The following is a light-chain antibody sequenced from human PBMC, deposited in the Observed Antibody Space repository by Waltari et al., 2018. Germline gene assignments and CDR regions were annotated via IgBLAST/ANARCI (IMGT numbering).Light chain of an antibody. J-gene: IGLJ1*01. V-gene: IGLV1-40*01. CDR3: QSYDSSLSAFYV. CDR2: GNS. CDR1: SPNTGAGYD. Sequence: QSVLTQPPSVSGAPGQRVTISCTGSSPNTGAGYDVHWYQQLPGPAPKLPIYGNSNRPSGVPDRFSGSKSGTSASLAITGLQAEDEADYYCQSYDSSLSAFYVFGTGTKVTVL.